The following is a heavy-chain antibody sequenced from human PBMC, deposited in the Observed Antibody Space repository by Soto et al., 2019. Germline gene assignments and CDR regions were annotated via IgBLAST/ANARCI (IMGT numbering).Heavy chain of an antibody. CDR1: GFTFSSYA. CDR3: ARGNGSGGRTYYYYYGMDV. Sequence: QVQLVESGGGVVQPGRSLRLSCAASGFTFSSYAMHWVRQAPGKGLEWVAVISYDGSNKYYADSVKGRFTISRDNSKNTLYLQMNSLRAEDTAVYYCARGNGSGGRTYYYYYGMDVWGQGTTVTVSS. J-gene: IGHJ6*02. CDR2: ISYDGSNK. V-gene: IGHV3-30-3*01. D-gene: IGHD3-10*01.